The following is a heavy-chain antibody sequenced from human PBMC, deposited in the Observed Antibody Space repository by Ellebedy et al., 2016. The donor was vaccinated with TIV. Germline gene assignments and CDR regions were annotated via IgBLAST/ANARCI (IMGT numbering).Heavy chain of an antibody. J-gene: IGHJ6*02. Sequence: SLKISCAASGFPFSDYYMSWIRQAPGKGLEWVSYISSSGSTIYYADSVKGRCTISRDNAKHSLYLQMNSLRAEDTAVYYCAGPPSTTSWRSYYSYGTDVWGQGTTVTVSS. CDR3: AGPPSTTSWRSYYSYGTDV. CDR1: GFPFSDYY. V-gene: IGHV3-11*04. CDR2: ISSSGSTI. D-gene: IGHD2-2*01.